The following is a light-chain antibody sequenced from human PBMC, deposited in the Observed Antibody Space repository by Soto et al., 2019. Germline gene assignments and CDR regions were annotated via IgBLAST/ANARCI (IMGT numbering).Light chain of an antibody. CDR1: EDISTW. J-gene: IGKJ4*01. V-gene: IGKV1-12*01. CDR2: VAS. Sequence: DIQMTQSPSSVSASVGDRVTITCRSSEDISTWLAWYQQKPGKAPKLLIYVASNLESGVPSRFSGSGSGTDFTLTISSLQPEDFATYYCQQSYSSSALTFGGGTKVDIK. CDR3: QQSYSSSALT.